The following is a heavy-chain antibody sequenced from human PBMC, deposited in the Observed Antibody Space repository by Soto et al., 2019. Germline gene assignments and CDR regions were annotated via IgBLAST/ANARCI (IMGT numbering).Heavy chain of an antibody. CDR1: GFTFSSYG. V-gene: IGHV3-30*18. D-gene: IGHD4-17*01. CDR2: ISYDGSNK. Sequence: GGSLRLSCAASGFTFSSYGMHWVRQAPGKGLEWVAVISYDGSNKYYVDSVKGRFTISRDNSKNTLYLQMNSLRAEDTAVYYCANQPSATVTNGEDYWGQGTLVTVSS. J-gene: IGHJ4*02. CDR3: ANQPSATVTNGEDY.